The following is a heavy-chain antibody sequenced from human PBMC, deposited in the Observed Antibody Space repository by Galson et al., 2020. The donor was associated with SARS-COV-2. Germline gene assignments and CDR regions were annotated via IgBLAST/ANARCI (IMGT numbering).Heavy chain of an antibody. Sequence: SETMSLTCTVSGSSISSHSSFWVWIRQPPGKGLEWIGTIHYTGTTHYNPSLQSRVTISVDTSKNHFSLKVNYVTAADTGIYYCARECVVAADSCRHYGTDVWGQGTTVIVSS. J-gene: IGHJ6*02. CDR3: ARECVVAADSCRHYGTDV. CDR1: GSSISSHSSF. CDR2: IHYTGTT. V-gene: IGHV4-39*07. D-gene: IGHD2-15*01.